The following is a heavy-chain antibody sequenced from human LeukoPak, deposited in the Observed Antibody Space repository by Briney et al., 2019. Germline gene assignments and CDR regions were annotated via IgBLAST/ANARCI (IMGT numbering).Heavy chain of an antibody. Sequence: SVNVSCKASGGTFSSYALSWVRQAPGQGLEWMGGIIPIFGTANYAQKFQGRVTITADKSTSTAYMELSSLRSEDTAVYYCATETTVVTHDTFDIWGQGTMVTVSS. CDR2: IIPIFGTA. D-gene: IGHD4-23*01. V-gene: IGHV1-69*06. CDR1: GGTFSSYA. CDR3: ATETTVVTHDTFDI. J-gene: IGHJ3*02.